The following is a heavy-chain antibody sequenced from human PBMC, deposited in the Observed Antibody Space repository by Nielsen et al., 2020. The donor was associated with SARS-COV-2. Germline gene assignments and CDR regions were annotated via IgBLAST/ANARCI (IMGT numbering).Heavy chain of an antibody. J-gene: IGHJ4*02. CDR2: INAGNGYT. Sequence: ASVKVSCKASGYTFTSYYMHWVRQAPGQGLESMGWINAGNGYTEYSQNFQGRVTITTDTSATTAYMEARYLKSEDTAVFYCARGGVNGWWDYWGQGTLVTVSS. CDR1: GYTFTSYY. V-gene: IGHV1-3*01. CDR3: ARGGVNGWWDY. D-gene: IGHD2-8*02.